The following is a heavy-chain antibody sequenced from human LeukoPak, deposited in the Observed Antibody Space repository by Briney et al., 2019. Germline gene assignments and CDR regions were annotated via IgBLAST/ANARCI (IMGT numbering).Heavy chain of an antibody. CDR1: GFSFSTYG. CDR3: ARASGPFDF. D-gene: IGHD3-10*01. CDR2: IWYDASNK. J-gene: IGHJ3*01. Sequence: GGSLRLSCAASGFSFSTYGMHWVRQAPGEGLEWVAVIWYDASNKYYGDSVNGRFTISRDNSKNTLYLLMNSLRAEDTAVYYCARASGPFDFWGQGTMVTVSS. V-gene: IGHV3-33*01.